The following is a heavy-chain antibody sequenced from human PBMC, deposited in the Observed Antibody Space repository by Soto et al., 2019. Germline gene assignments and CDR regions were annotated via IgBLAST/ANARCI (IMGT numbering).Heavy chain of an antibody. CDR1: GFTFSSYA. V-gene: IGHV3-23*01. Sequence: EVQLLESGGGLVQPGGSLRLSCAASGFTFSSYAMSWVRQAPGKGLEWVSAISGSGGSTYYADSVKGRFTISRDNSKNTLYLQMNSLRVEDTAVYYCAKDNVVVVAATPDYWGQGTLVTVSS. J-gene: IGHJ4*02. CDR3: AKDNVVVVAATPDY. D-gene: IGHD2-15*01. CDR2: ISGSGGST.